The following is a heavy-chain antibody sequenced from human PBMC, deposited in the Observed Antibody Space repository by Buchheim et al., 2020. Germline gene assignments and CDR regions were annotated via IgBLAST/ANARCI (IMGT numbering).Heavy chain of an antibody. CDR2: VYYNGGT. CDR1: GGSVSNGSHY. Sequence: QVQLQESGPGLVKPSETLSLTCTVSGGSVSNGSHYWSWVRQPPGKGLEWIGYVYYNGGTNYKPSLKSRVTISIENSKDQFSLRLSSVSAADTAAYYCARVARSSGIDYWGQGTL. J-gene: IGHJ4*02. CDR3: ARVARSSGIDY. V-gene: IGHV4-61*01. D-gene: IGHD3-22*01.